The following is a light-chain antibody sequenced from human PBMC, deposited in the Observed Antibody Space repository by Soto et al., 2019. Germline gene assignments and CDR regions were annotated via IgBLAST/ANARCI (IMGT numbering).Light chain of an antibody. CDR3: SSYTSTSTLV. Sequence: QSALTQPASVSGSPGQSITISCAGTSSDVGAYHYVSWFQQHPGKAPKLMIYEVSNRPSGISSRFSGSKSGNTASLTISGLHAEDDADYYCSSYTSTSTLVFGGGTKVTVL. CDR2: EVS. J-gene: IGLJ2*01. CDR1: SSDVGAYHY. V-gene: IGLV2-14*01.